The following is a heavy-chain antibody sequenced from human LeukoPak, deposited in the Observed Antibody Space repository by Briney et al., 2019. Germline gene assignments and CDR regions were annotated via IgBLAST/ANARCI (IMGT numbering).Heavy chain of an antibody. CDR2: IRYDGSNK. CDR1: GFTFSSYG. V-gene: IGHV3-30*02. D-gene: IGHD2-2*01. J-gene: IGHJ4*02. CDR3: AKDSYCSSTSCLYYFDY. Sequence: PGGSLRLSCAASGFTFSSYGMHWVRQAPGKGLEWVAFIRYDGSNKYYADSVKGRFTISRDNSKNTLYLQMNSLRAEDTAVYYCAKDSYCSSTSCLYYFDYWGQGTLVTVSS.